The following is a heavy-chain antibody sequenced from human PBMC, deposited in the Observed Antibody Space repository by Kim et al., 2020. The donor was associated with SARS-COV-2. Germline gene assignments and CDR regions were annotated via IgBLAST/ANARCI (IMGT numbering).Heavy chain of an antibody. V-gene: IGHV3-53*01. CDR1: GFTVSSNY. CDR3: ARWAMVRGVDP. Sequence: GGSLRLSCAASGFTVSSNYMSWVRQAPGKGLEWVSVIYSGGSTYYADSVKGRFTISRDNSKNTLYLQMNSLRAEDTAVYYCARWAMVRGVDPWGQGTLVTVSS. J-gene: IGHJ5*02. CDR2: IYSGGST. D-gene: IGHD3-10*01.